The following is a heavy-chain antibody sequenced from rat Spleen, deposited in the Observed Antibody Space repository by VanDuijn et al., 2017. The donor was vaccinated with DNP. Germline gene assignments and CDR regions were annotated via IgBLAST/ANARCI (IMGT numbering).Heavy chain of an antibody. Sequence: EVQLVESGGGLVQPGRSLKLSCAASGLTFSDYNMAWVRQAPKKGLEWVATISYEGSSTYYRDSVKGRFTISRDNTISTLYLQMDSLRSEDTATYYCTTDFERVHWGQGVMVTVSS. CDR2: ISYEGSST. J-gene: IGHJ2*01. D-gene: IGHD1-11*01. CDR1: GLTFSDYN. CDR3: TTDFERVH. V-gene: IGHV5-7*01.